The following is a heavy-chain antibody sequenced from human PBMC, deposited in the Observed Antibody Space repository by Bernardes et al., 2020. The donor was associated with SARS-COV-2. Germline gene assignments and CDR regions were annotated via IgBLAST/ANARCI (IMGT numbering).Heavy chain of an antibody. CDR3: ARHGKSCTNGVCQTYYYYAMDV. Sequence: SQTLSLTCAISGDTVSTNSAAWNWIRQSPSRGLEWLGRTYFRSKWISDYALSLKSRITINPDTSKNQFSLKLSSVTAADTAVYYCARHGKSCTNGVCQTYYYYAMDVWGQGTTVTVSS. CDR2: TYFRSKWIS. V-gene: IGHV6-1*01. J-gene: IGHJ6*02. CDR1: GDTVSTNSAA. D-gene: IGHD2-8*01.